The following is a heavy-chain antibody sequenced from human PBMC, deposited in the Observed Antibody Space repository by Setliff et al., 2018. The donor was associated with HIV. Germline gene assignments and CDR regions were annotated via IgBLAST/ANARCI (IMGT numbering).Heavy chain of an antibody. CDR1: GYPISSGYY. Sequence: PSETLSLTCTVSGYPISSGYYWGWIRQPPGKGLEWIGSIYHSGTTYYNPSLKSRVTISVDTSKNQFSLKLSSVTAADTAVYYCARGPGGTVPKPLDAFDIWGQGTMVTVSS. J-gene: IGHJ3*02. V-gene: IGHV4-38-2*02. CDR2: IYHSGTT. CDR3: ARGPGGTVPKPLDAFDI. D-gene: IGHD1-1*01.